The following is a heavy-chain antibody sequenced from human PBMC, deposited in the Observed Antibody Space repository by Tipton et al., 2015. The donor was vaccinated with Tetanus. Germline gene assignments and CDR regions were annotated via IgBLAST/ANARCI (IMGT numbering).Heavy chain of an antibody. CDR1: EFNVSYKY. CDR3: SRDPNVDVVVVEPYDAFDI. D-gene: IGHD2-15*01. Sequence: LSLTCADSEFNVSYKYISWVRQAPGKGLEWVSLIYSTGRTHYADSVKGRFTISRDSSKNTVYLEMNSLRAEDTAVYYCSRDPNVDVVVVEPYDAFDIWGQGTMVTVPS. J-gene: IGHJ3*02. CDR2: IYSTGRT. V-gene: IGHV3-53*01.